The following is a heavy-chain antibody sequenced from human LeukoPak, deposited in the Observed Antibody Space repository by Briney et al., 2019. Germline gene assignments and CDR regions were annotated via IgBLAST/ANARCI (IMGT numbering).Heavy chain of an antibody. CDR3: ARPSWYSSPGTNWYFDL. J-gene: IGHJ2*01. CDR2: IYYSGST. Sequence: KSSETLSLTCTVSGGSISSSSYYWSWIRQPPGKGLEWIGYIYYSGSTNYNPSLKSRVTISVDTSKNQFSLKLSSVTAADTAVYYCARPSWYSSPGTNWYFDLWGRGTLVTVSS. D-gene: IGHD6-13*01. V-gene: IGHV4-61*05. CDR1: GGSISSSSYY.